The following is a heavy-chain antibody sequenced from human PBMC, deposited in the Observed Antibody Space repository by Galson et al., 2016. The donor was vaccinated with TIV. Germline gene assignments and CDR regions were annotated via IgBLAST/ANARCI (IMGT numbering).Heavy chain of an antibody. J-gene: IGHJ6*02. Sequence: SVKVSCKASGYTFSIYGMNWVRQAPGQGLEWMGWINTATGDPTYAQGFTGRFVFSSDTSVSTTYLQISSLKAEDTAVYYCASLRDGNYYGVDVWGQGTTVTVAS. CDR2: INTATGDP. CDR1: GYTFSIYG. CDR3: ASLRDGNYYGVDV. D-gene: IGHD5-24*01. V-gene: IGHV7-4-1*02.